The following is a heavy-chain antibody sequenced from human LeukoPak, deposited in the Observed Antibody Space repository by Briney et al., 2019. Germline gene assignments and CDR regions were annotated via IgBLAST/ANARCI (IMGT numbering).Heavy chain of an antibody. D-gene: IGHD3-22*01. J-gene: IGHJ4*02. CDR1: GFTVSNNY. CDR2: IFRDDST. V-gene: IGHV3-53*01. Sequence: GGSLRLSCAASGFTVSNNYMMWVRQAPGKGLEWVSAIFRDDSTYYADSGKGRLTISRDNSKNTLYLQMTSLRVDDTAMYYCLCYHDSSSYFDYGGRGALVPVS. CDR3: LCYHDSSSYFDY.